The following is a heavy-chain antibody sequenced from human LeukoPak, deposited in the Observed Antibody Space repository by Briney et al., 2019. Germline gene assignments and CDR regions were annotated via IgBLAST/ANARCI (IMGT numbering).Heavy chain of an antibody. CDR2: ISSSSSTI. CDR3: ARGYSSGWSRGMDV. V-gene: IGHV3-48*04. CDR1: GFTFSSYS. Sequence: GGSLRLSCAASGFTFSSYSMNWVRQAPGKGLEWVSYISSSSSTIYYVDSVKGRFTISRDNAKNSLYLQMNSLRAEDTAVYYCARGYSSGWSRGMDVWGQGTTVTVSS. J-gene: IGHJ6*02. D-gene: IGHD6-19*01.